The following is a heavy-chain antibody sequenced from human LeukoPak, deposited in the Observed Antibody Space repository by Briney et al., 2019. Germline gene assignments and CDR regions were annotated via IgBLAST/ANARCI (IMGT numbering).Heavy chain of an antibody. CDR1: GYTLTELS. Sequence: GASVKVSCKVSGYTLTELSMHWVRQAPGKGLEGMGGFDPEDGETIYAQKFQGRVTMTEDTSTDTAYMELSSLRSEDTAVYYCAGLNESYNYGSGSYSYYYYGMDVWGKGTTVTVSS. CDR3: AGLNESYNYGSGSYSYYYYGMDV. V-gene: IGHV1-24*01. J-gene: IGHJ6*04. CDR2: FDPEDGET. D-gene: IGHD3-10*01.